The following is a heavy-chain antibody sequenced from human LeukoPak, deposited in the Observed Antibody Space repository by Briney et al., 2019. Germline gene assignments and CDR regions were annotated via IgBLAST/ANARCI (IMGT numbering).Heavy chain of an antibody. CDR3: ARGPLNCSGGSCYAPYFDY. CDR1: GGSISSGGYS. CDR2: IYHSGST. Sequence: SETLSLTCAVSGGSISSGGYSWSWIRQPPGKGLEWIGYIYHSGSTYYNPSLKSRVTISVDRSKNRFSLKLSSVTAADTAVYYCARGPLNCSGGSCYAPYFDYWGQGTLVTVSS. J-gene: IGHJ4*02. D-gene: IGHD2-15*01. V-gene: IGHV4-30-2*01.